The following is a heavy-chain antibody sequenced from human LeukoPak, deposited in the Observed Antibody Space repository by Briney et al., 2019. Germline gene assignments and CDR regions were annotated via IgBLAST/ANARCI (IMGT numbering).Heavy chain of an antibody. J-gene: IGHJ4*02. D-gene: IGHD1-26*01. V-gene: IGHV3-7*01. CDR3: ARWEARDTWVYDY. Sequence: GGSLRLSCEGSGFTFSNYWMSWVRQAPGKGLEWVANIKQDGSKLSYVDSVKGRFTVSRDNAKNSLYLQMNSLRAEDTAVYYCARWEARDTWVYDYWGQGTLVTVSS. CDR2: IKQDGSKL. CDR1: GFTFSNYW.